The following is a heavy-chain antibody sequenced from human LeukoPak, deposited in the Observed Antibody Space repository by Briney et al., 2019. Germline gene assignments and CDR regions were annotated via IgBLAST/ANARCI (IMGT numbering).Heavy chain of an antibody. CDR2: TSYNGNT. J-gene: IGHJ4*02. Sequence: ASVKVSCKASGYTFSNYGISWVRQAPGVGLEWMGWTSYNGNTNYAQKFQDRVTMTTDTSTTTAYMELRSLESDDTAVYYCARHSGSGWQALGYWGQGTLVTVSS. CDR3: ARHSGSGWQALGY. D-gene: IGHD6-19*01. V-gene: IGHV1-18*04. CDR1: GYTFSNYG.